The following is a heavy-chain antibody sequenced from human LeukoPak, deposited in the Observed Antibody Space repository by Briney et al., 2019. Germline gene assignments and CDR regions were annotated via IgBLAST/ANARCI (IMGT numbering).Heavy chain of an antibody. CDR2: INPNSGDT. V-gene: IGHV1-2*02. J-gene: IGHJ4*02. CDR3: ARVRYRLAETYIDY. CDR1: GYIFTDYY. D-gene: IGHD3-16*01. Sequence: GASVKVSCKASGYIFTDYYMHWVRQAPGQGLEWMGWINPNSGDTNYAQKFQGRVTMTRDTSISTAYMELNRLRSDDTAVYYCARVRYRLAETYIDYWGQGTLVTVSS.